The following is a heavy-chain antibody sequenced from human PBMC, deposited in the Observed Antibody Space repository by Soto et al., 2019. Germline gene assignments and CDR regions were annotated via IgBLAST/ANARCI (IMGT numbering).Heavy chain of an antibody. CDR1: GFTFSSYA. CDR2: ISYDGSNK. Sequence: QPGGSLRLSCAASGFTFSSYAMHWVRQAPGKGLEWVAVISYDGSNKYYADSVKGRFTISRDNSKNTLYLQMNSLRAEDTAVYYCARVHYYDSSGYEDFDYWGQGTLVTVSS. V-gene: IGHV3-30-3*01. CDR3: ARVHYYDSSGYEDFDY. J-gene: IGHJ4*02. D-gene: IGHD3-22*01.